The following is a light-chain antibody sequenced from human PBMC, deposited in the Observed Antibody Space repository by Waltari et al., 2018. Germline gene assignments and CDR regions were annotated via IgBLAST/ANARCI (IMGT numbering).Light chain of an antibody. CDR1: QDIRND. V-gene: IGKV1-6*01. J-gene: IGKJ1*01. CDR3: LQDYNYPWT. Sequence: AIQMTQSPSSLSASVRDRVTINCRASQDIRNDLGWYQQKPGKAPKLLIYAAATLQSGVPSRCSGRGSGTEFTLTISSLQPEDFATYYCLQDYNYPWTFGQGTKVEMK. CDR2: AAA.